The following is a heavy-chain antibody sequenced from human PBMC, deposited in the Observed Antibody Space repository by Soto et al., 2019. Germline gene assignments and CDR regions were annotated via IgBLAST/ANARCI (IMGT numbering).Heavy chain of an antibody. V-gene: IGHV3-15*07. CDR2: IKSKTDGGTT. J-gene: IGHJ4*01. D-gene: IGHD3-22*01. Sequence: PGGSLRLSCAASGFIFSDAWINWVRQAPGKGLEWVGRIKSKTDGGTTDFAAPVKGRFAISRDDSRDMVYMQMNSLKTEDTAVYYCTTDSLVTMTLVRFDIWGHGTLVTVSS. CDR1: GFIFSDAW. CDR3: TTDSLVTMTLVRFDI.